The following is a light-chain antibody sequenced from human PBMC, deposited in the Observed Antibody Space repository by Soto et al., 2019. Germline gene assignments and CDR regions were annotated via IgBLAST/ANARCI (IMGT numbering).Light chain of an antibody. V-gene: IGKV3-20*01. CDR2: GAS. J-gene: IGKJ2*01. CDR3: QQYSASPST. Sequence: EIVLTQSPGTLSLSPGERATLSCRASQSVSSSYLVWYQQKPGQALRLLIYGASSRATGIPDRFSGSGSGTDFAITISRLEPEDFAVYYCQQYSASPSTFGQGTKLEIK. CDR1: QSVSSSY.